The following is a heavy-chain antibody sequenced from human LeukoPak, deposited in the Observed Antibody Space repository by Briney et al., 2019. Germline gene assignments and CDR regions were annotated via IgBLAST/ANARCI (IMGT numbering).Heavy chain of an antibody. D-gene: IGHD1-26*01. CDR3: AKAYSGGYHHAFDI. V-gene: IGHV3-9*01. Sequence: GRSLRLSCAASGFTFDDYAMHWVRQAPGKGLEWVSGISWNSGSIGYADSVKGRFTISRDNAKNSLYLQMNSLRAEDTALYYCAKAYSGGYHHAFDIWGQGTMVTVSS. J-gene: IGHJ3*02. CDR2: ISWNSGSI. CDR1: GFTFDDYA.